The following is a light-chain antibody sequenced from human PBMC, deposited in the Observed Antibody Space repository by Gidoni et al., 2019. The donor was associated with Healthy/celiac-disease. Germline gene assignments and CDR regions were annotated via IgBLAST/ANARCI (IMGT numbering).Light chain of an antibody. CDR3: QQYNNWLT. Sequence: EIVMTQSPATLSVSPGERATLSCRASQSVSSNLAWYQQKPGQAPRLLIYGASTRANGIPARFSGSGSGTEFTLTISSLQFEDFAVYYCQQYNNWLTFGGGTKVEIK. J-gene: IGKJ4*01. CDR1: QSVSSN. CDR2: GAS. V-gene: IGKV3-15*01.